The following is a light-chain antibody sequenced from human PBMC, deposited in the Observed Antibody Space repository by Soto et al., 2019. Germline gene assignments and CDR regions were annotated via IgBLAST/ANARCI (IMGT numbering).Light chain of an antibody. J-gene: IGKJ1*01. CDR2: NTS. CDR1: QSINSKS. CDR3: QQYGSSPTWT. V-gene: IGKV3-20*01. Sequence: EIVLTQSPGTLSLSPGEGATVSCRVSQSINSKSLVWYQRKFGQAPRLLIYNTSSRATGIPDRFSGSGSGTDFTLSISRLEPEDFAVYYCQQYGSSPTWTFGQGTKVDIK.